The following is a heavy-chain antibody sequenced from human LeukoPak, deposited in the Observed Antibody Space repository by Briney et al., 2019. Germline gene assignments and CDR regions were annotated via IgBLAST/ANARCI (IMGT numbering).Heavy chain of an antibody. D-gene: IGHD3-10*01. Sequence: ASVKVSCKASGYKFTGYYMHWVRQAPGQGLEWMGIINPSTGSTSYPQKFQSRVTLTRDMSTSTVYMDLLSLRSEDTAMYYCARSGAGRSSWFDPWGQGTLVTVSS. J-gene: IGHJ5*02. CDR3: ARSGAGRSSWFDP. CDR2: INPSTGST. CDR1: GYKFTGYY. V-gene: IGHV1-46*01.